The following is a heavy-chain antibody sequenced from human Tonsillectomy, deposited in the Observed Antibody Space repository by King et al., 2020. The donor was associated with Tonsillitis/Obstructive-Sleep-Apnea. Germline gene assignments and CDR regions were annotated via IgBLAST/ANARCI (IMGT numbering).Heavy chain of an antibody. J-gene: IGHJ3*02. CDR2: ISNSGDST. CDR3: AKVGGAYKWDGDDAFDI. CDR1: GFTFSSYA. Sequence: VQLVESGGGLVHPGGSLRLSCAASGFTFSSYAMNWVRQAPGKGLEWVSTISNSGDSTYYADSVKGRFTISRDQSKNMLYLQMNSLRAEDTAVYYCAKVGGAYKWDGDDAFDIWGPGTMVTVSS. V-gene: IGHV3-23*04. D-gene: IGHD1-20*01.